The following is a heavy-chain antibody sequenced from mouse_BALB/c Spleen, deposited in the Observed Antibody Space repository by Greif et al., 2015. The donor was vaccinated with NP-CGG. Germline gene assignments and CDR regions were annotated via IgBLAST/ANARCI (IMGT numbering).Heavy chain of an antibody. D-gene: IGHD2-4*01. Sequence: VQLQQSGAELVRPGALVKLSCKASGFNIKDYYMHWVKQRPEQGLEWIGWIDPENGNTIYDPKFQGKASITADTSSNTAYLQLSSLTSEDTAVYYCAMITTRSYYAMDYWGQGTSVTVSS. J-gene: IGHJ4*01. CDR1: GFNIKDYY. V-gene: IGHV14-1*02. CDR2: IDPENGNT. CDR3: AMITTRSYYAMDY.